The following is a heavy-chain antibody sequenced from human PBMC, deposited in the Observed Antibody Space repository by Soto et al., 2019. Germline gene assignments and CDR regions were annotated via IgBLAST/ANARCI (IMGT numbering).Heavy chain of an antibody. CDR2: IYDRGNT. J-gene: IGHJ4*02. V-gene: IGHV4-59*08. CDR1: GGSISSYY. Sequence: SETLSLTCSVSGGSISSYYWTWIRQPPGKGLEWIGYIYDRGNTNYNPSLQSRVTISVDTSKNQFSLHLSSVTDADTAVYYCAGSRITATRSHYWGQGTLVTVSS. D-gene: IGHD1-20*01. CDR3: AGSRITATRSHY.